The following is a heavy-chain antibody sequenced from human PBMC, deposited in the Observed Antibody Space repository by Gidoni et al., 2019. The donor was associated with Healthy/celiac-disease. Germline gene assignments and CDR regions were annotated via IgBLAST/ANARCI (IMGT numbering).Heavy chain of an antibody. D-gene: IGHD2-15*01. Sequence: QVQLQESGTGVVKPSGTMSLTCTVTGGSFSSYYWSWIRQPPGKVLEWIGYIYYSGSTNSNPSLKSRVTISVDTSKTQFSLKLSSVPAADTAVYYCARGERRSSAPAYWGQGTLVTVSS. V-gene: IGHV4-59*08. CDR1: GGSFSSYY. CDR2: IYYSGST. J-gene: IGHJ4*02. CDR3: ARGERRSSAPAY.